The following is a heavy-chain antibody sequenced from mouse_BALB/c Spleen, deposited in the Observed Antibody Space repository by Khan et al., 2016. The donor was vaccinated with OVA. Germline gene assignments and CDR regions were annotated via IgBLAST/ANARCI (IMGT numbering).Heavy chain of an antibody. CDR2: ISPGSGDT. CDR3: ARRKYFGDTFAD. Sequence: QVQLQQSGAELARPGASVKLSCTASGYTFTDYYINWVKQRTGQGLEWIGEISPGSGDTYYNERFMGKATLTADKSSSTAYMQLSSLTSEDSAVYFCARRKYFGDTFADWGQGTLVTVSA. J-gene: IGHJ3*01. CDR1: GYTFTDYY. V-gene: IGHV1-77*01.